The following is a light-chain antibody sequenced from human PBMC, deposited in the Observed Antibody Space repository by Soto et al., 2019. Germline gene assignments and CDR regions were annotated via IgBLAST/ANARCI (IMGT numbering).Light chain of an antibody. Sequence: QSALTQPRSVSGSPGQSVTISCTGTSSAVRHYDYVSWYQQHPGKAPKLIIYDVSERPSGVPDRFSGSKSGNTASLTISGLQAEDEADYYCCSDAGSYVVFFGGGTKLTVL. CDR2: DVS. CDR1: SSAVRHYDY. J-gene: IGLJ2*01. CDR3: CSDAGSYVVF. V-gene: IGLV2-11*01.